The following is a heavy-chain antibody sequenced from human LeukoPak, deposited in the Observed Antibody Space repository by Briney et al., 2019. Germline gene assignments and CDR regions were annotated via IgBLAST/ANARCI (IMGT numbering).Heavy chain of an antibody. D-gene: IGHD3-3*01. Sequence: GGSLRLSCAASGFTFSTYAMSWVRQAPGKGLEWVSFISASSSSTHYIDSVKGRFTISRDNSENALYLQINSLRAEDTATYYGAKGAQYDFWSGYTLEYFDVWGKGTLVTVSS. V-gene: IGHV3-23*01. CDR3: AKGAQYDFWSGYTLEYFDV. CDR2: ISASSSST. CDR1: GFTFSTYA. J-gene: IGHJ4*02.